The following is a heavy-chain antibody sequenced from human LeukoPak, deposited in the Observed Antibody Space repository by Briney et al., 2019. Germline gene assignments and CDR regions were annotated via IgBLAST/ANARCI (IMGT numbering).Heavy chain of an antibody. J-gene: IGHJ4*02. Sequence: GGSLRLSCAASGFTFSSYAMSWVRQAPGKGLEWVSAISGSGGSTYYADSVKGRFTISRDNSKNTLYLQMNSLRAEDTAVYYCAKDLYDSSATYYFDYWGQGTLVTVSS. CDR2: ISGSGGST. CDR3: AKDLYDSSATYYFDY. D-gene: IGHD3-22*01. CDR1: GFTFSSYA. V-gene: IGHV3-23*01.